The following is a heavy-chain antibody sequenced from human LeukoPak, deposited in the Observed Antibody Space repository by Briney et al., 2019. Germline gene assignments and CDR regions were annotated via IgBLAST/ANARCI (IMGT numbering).Heavy chain of an antibody. J-gene: IGHJ4*02. CDR2: IYYSGST. CDR3: ARWGHFDTTGYFVVDY. Sequence: SETLSLTCTVSGGSISSSSYYWGWIRQPPGKGLEWIGSIYYSGSTYYNPSLKSRVSISIDTSKNHFSLKLRSVTAVDTAVYYCARWGHFDTTGYFVVDYWGQGTLVTVSS. D-gene: IGHD3-22*01. V-gene: IGHV4-39*07. CDR1: GGSISSSSYY.